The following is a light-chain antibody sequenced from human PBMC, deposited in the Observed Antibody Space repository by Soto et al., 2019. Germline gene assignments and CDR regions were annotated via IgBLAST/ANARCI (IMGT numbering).Light chain of an antibody. J-gene: IGKJ1*01. CDR1: QSVLYSSNNNNY. V-gene: IGKV4-1*01. CDR3: QQYYDTPST. CDR2: WAS. Sequence: DIVMTQSPDSLAVSLGERATINCKSSQSVLYSSNNNNYIAWYQQKPGQPPKLIIYWASTRESGVPDRFSGSGSGTDFTLTISSLQAEDVAIYYCQQYYDTPSTFDQGTKVEIK.